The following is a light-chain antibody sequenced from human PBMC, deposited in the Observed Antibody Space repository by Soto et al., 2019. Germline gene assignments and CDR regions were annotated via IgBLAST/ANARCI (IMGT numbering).Light chain of an antibody. CDR1: ESVDFH. Sequence: VLTLSPATPPLSPGKRATLSCRASESVDFHLAWYQQKPGQAPRLLIYDASVRATGTPARFSGSGSGTAFTLTTSSLEPEDFALYYCQQRSTWPTFGQGTRLEIK. J-gene: IGKJ5*01. V-gene: IGKV3-11*01. CDR2: DAS. CDR3: QQRSTWPT.